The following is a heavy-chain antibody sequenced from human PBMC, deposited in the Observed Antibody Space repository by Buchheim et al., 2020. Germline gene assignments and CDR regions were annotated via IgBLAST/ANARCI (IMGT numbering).Heavy chain of an antibody. J-gene: IGHJ6*02. CDR1: GFTFSDYY. CDR2: ISSSSSYT. V-gene: IGHV3-11*06. CDR3: ARAIGYCSGGSCYTTIDYYYGMDV. D-gene: IGHD2-15*01. Sequence: QVQLVESGGGLVKPGGSLRLSCAASGFTFSDYYMSWIRQAPGKGLEWVSYISSSSSYTNYADSVKGRFTISRDNAKNSLYLQMNSLRAEDTAVYYCARAIGYCSGGSCYTTIDYYYGMDVWGQGTT.